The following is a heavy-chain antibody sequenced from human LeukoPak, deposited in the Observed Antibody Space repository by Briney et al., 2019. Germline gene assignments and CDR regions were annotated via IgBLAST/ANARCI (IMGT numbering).Heavy chain of an antibody. CDR3: ARVNSVGATGYFDY. D-gene: IGHD1-26*01. Sequence: SETLSLTCAVSGGSISSGGYSWSWIRQPPGKGLEWIGYIYHSGSTYYNPSLKSRVTISVDRSKNQFSLKLSSVTAADTAVYYCARVNSVGATGYFDYWGQGTLVTVSS. CDR2: IYHSGST. V-gene: IGHV4-30-2*01. CDR1: GGSISSGGYS. J-gene: IGHJ4*02.